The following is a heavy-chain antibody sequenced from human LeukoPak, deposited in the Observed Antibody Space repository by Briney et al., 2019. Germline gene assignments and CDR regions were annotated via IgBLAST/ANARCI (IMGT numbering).Heavy chain of an antibody. CDR1: GGSLSSSNYY. Sequence: SETLSLTCTVSGGSLSSSNYYWGWIRRPPGKGLEWIGSIYYSGKTYNNPSLKSRVTTSVDTSKNQFSLKLSSVTAADTAVYYCARCSIVGAYYPYGMDVWGQGTTVTASS. CDR3: ARCSIVGAYYPYGMDV. D-gene: IGHD1-26*01. CDR2: IYYSGKT. V-gene: IGHV4-39*01. J-gene: IGHJ6*02.